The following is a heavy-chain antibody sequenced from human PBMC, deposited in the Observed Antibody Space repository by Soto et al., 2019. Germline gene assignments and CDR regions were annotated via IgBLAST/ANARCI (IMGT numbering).Heavy chain of an antibody. Sequence: HPGGSLRLSCAASGFTFSSYAMHWVRQAPGKGLEYVSAISSNGGSTYYANSVKGRFTISRDNSKNTLYLQMGSLRAEDMAVYYCARSKVPTYYYYYYYMDVWGKGTTVTVSS. CDR3: ARSKVPTYYYYYYYMDV. CDR1: GFTFSSYA. J-gene: IGHJ6*03. V-gene: IGHV3-64*01. CDR2: ISSNGGST.